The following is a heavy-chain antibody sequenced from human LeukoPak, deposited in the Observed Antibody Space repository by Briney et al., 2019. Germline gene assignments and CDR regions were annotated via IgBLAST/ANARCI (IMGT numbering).Heavy chain of an antibody. Sequence: SHTLSLTCTVSGGSISSHYWSWTRHPPGKGLEWIGYIHYSGTTHYNPLLKCRVYKSADESENQVFLRVSSVTAADTAVYYCVRHLSGDYAWFDVWGQGTTVTVSS. J-gene: IGHJ6*02. CDR3: VRHLSGDYAWFDV. CDR1: GGSISSHY. D-gene: IGHD4-17*01. CDR2: IHYSGTT. V-gene: IGHV4-59*08.